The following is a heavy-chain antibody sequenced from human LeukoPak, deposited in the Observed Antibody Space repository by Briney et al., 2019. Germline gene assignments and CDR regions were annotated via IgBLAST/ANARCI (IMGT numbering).Heavy chain of an antibody. V-gene: IGHV4-39*01. CDR1: GGSISSSSYY. J-gene: IGHJ4*02. CDR3: ARRPGSSGYY. Sequence: SETLSLTYTVSGGSISSSSYYWGWIRQPPGKGLEWIGSIYYSGSTYYNPSLKSRVTISVDTSKNQFSLKLSSVTAADTAVYYCARRPGSSGYYWGQGTLVTVSS. CDR2: IYYSGST. D-gene: IGHD3-22*01.